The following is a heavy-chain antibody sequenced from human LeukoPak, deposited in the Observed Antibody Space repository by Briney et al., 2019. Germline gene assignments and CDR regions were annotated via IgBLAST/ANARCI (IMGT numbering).Heavy chain of an antibody. CDR2: INAGNGNT. Sequence: GASVKVSCKASGYTFTSYAMHWVRQAPGQRLEWMGWINAGNGNTKYSQEFQGRVTVTTDRSTSTAYMELRSLRSDDTAVYSCARGWDSSSLDRYNWFDPWGQGTLVTVSS. CDR1: GYTFTSYA. V-gene: IGHV1-3*01. J-gene: IGHJ5*02. CDR3: ARGWDSSSLDRYNWFDP. D-gene: IGHD6-13*01.